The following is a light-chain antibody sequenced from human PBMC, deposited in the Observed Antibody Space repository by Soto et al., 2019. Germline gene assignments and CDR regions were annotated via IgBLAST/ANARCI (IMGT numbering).Light chain of an antibody. J-gene: IGKJ1*01. CDR3: QQYGDRPRT. CDR2: GTS. V-gene: IGKV3-20*01. Sequence: DIALTQSPGTLSLSPGAGATLSGRASQSISSGYLAWYQQKPGQAPRRLIYGTSSRAPGIPDRFSGTGSGTDFTLTISSLESEDFAVYFCQQYGDRPRTFGQGTKVDIK. CDR1: QSISSGY.